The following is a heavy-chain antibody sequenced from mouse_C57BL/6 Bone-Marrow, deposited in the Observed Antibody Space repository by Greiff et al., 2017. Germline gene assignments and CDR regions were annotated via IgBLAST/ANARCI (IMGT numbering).Heavy chain of an antibody. Sequence: QVQLQQPGAELVKPGASVKLSCKASGYTFTSYWMQWVKQRPGQGLEWIGDIDPSDCYTNYTQKFKGKATLTVDKSSSTAYMQLSSLTYEDSAVYYGAGEGRRYFDYWGQGTTLTVSS. CDR3: AGEGRRYFDY. J-gene: IGHJ2*01. CDR2: IDPSDCYT. CDR1: GYTFTSYW. V-gene: IGHV1-50*01.